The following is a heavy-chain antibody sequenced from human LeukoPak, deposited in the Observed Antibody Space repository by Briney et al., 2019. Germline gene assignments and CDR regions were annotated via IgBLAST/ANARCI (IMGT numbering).Heavy chain of an antibody. CDR2: IYTSGST. Sequence: SETLSLTCTVSGGSISSYYWSWIRQPAGKGLEWIGRIYTSGSTNYNPSLKSRVTMSVDTSKNQFSLKLSSVTAADTAVYYCAKEGYCSGGSCYSYYYYYYMDVWGKGTTVTISS. D-gene: IGHD2-15*01. CDR3: AKEGYCSGGSCYSYYYYYYMDV. V-gene: IGHV4-4*07. J-gene: IGHJ6*03. CDR1: GGSISSYY.